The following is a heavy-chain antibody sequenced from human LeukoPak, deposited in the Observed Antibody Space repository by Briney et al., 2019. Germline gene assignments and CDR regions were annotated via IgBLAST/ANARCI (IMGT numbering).Heavy chain of an antibody. V-gene: IGHV4-59*01. CDR1: GGSISSYY. Sequence: SETLSLTCTVSGGSISSYYWSWIRQPPGKGLEWIGYIYYSGSTNYNPSLKSRVTISVDTSKNQFSLKLSSVTAADTAVYYCARDTWGSGGKIDYWGQGTLVTVSS. J-gene: IGHJ4*02. CDR3: ARDTWGSGGKIDY. D-gene: IGHD2-15*01. CDR2: IYYSGST.